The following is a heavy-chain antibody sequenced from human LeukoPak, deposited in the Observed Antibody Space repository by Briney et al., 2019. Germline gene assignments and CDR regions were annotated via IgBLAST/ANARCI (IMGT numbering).Heavy chain of an antibody. V-gene: IGHV3-23*01. CDR1: GFTFSSYA. J-gene: IGHJ4*02. D-gene: IGHD3/OR15-3a*01. CDR2: ISGSGGST. CDR3: AKGAGGTGYYEFDY. Sequence: GGSLRLSCAASGFTFSSYAMSWVRQAPGKGLEWVSAISGSGGSTYYADSVKGRFTISRDNSENTLYLQMNSLRAEDTALYYCAKGAGGTGYYEFDYWGQGTLVTVSS.